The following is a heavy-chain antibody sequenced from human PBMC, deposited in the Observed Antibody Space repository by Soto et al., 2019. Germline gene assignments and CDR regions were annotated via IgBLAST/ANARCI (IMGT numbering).Heavy chain of an antibody. CDR3: TTIYWYFDL. V-gene: IGHV3-73*01. J-gene: IGHJ2*01. Sequence: XESLVLSCAASGFTFSGSAMHGVRQASGKGLEWVGRIRSKANSYATAYAASVKGRFTISRDDSKNTAYLQMNSLKTEDTAVYYCTTIYWYFDLWGRGTLVTVSS. CDR2: IRSKANSYAT. CDR1: GFTFSGSA.